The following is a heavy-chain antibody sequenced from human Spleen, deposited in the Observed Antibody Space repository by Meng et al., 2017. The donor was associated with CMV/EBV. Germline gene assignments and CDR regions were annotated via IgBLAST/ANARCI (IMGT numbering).Heavy chain of an antibody. CDR1: GDSISGSYYY. Sequence: SETLSLTCTVSGDSISGSYYYWGWIRQPPGKGLEWIGSLSSSGTTHYNPSLKSRVTMSVDTSKNQFSLKLSSVTAADTAVYYCATDPWFDPWGQGTLVTVSS. V-gene: IGHV4-39*07. CDR3: ATDPWFDP. CDR2: LSSSGTT. J-gene: IGHJ5*02.